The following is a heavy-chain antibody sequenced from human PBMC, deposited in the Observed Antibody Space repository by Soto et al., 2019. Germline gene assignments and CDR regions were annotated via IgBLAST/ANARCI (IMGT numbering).Heavy chain of an antibody. CDR1: GFTFSSYG. J-gene: IGHJ4*02. V-gene: IGHV3-30*18. CDR3: AKDRYSGTYPTDFDY. Sequence: SVGSLRLSCAGSGFTFSSYGIHWVRQAPGKGLEWVALISYDGGNEKYTESVKDRFTISRDDSHNVAYLQMSSLRTEDTAMYYCAKDRYSGTYPTDFDYWGQGSLVTVLL. D-gene: IGHD1-26*01. CDR2: ISYDGGNE.